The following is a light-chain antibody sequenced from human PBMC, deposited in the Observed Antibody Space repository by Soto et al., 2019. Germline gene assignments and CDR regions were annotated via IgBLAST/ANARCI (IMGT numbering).Light chain of an antibody. CDR1: QSVSSNY. J-gene: IGKJ1*01. CDR3: HQYGHSPKT. Sequence: EIVLTQSPDTLSLSPGERATLSCRASQSVSSNYLAWFQQKPGQAPRLLIYGASSRATSIPDRFSGSGSGTDFTLTISRLEPEDFAVYYCHQYGHSPKTFGQGTKVEIK. CDR2: GAS. V-gene: IGKV3-20*01.